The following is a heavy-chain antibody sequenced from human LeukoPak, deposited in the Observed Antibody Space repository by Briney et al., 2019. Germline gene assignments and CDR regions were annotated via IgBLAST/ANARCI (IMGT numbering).Heavy chain of an antibody. Sequence: PGGSLRLSCAASEFTFSDYYMSWIRQAPGKGLEWVSYISSSSSYTNYADSVKGRFTISRDNAKNSLYLQMNSLRAEDTAVYYCARFYYDYVWGSYRYTQFDYWGQGTLVTVSS. CDR2: ISSSSSYT. V-gene: IGHV3-11*06. CDR3: ARFYYDYVWGSYRYTQFDY. D-gene: IGHD3-16*02. J-gene: IGHJ4*02. CDR1: EFTFSDYY.